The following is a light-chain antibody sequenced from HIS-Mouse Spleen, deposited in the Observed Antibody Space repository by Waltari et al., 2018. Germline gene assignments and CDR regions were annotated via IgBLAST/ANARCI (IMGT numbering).Light chain of an antibody. Sequence: QSALTQPASVSGSPGPSIPISCPGTSRDVGSYTLVSWYQQHPGKAPKLMIYEGSKRPSGVSNRFSGSKSGNTASLTISGLQAEDEADYYCCSYAGSSTWVSGGGTKLTVL. CDR1: SRDVGSYTL. V-gene: IGLV2-23*01. CDR3: CSYAGSSTWV. CDR2: EGS. J-gene: IGLJ3*02.